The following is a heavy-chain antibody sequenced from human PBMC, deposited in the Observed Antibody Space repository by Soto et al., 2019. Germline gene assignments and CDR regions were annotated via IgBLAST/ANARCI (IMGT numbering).Heavy chain of an antibody. Sequence: QVQLVQSGAEVKKPGSSVKVSCKASGGTFSSYAISWVRQAPGQGLEWMGGIIPIFGTANYAQKFQGRVTITADECTSPAYMELSSLRSGDTAVYYCARDYVFWSGYGPNGMDVWGQGTTVTVSS. CDR3: ARDYVFWSGYGPNGMDV. J-gene: IGHJ6*02. CDR2: IIPIFGTA. CDR1: GGTFSSYA. D-gene: IGHD3-3*01. V-gene: IGHV1-69*12.